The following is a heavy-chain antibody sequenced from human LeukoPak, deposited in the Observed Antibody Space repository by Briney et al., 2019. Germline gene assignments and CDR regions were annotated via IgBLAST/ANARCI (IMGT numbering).Heavy chain of an antibody. V-gene: IGHV3-11*04. Sequence: GGSPRLSCAASGFTFSDYYMSWIRQAPGKGLEWVSYIGSSGRTIYYADSVKGRFTISRDNAKNSLYLQMNSLRAEDTAVYYCARDGKAEAVAFDIWGQGTMVTVPS. CDR3: ARDGKAEAVAFDI. CDR2: IGSSGRTI. D-gene: IGHD6-19*01. J-gene: IGHJ3*02. CDR1: GFTFSDYY.